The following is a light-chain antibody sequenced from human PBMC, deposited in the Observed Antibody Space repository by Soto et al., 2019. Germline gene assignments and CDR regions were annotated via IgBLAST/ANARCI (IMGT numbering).Light chain of an antibody. J-gene: IGKJ1*01. V-gene: IGKV1-12*01. CDR1: QGISRS. Sequence: DIQMTQSPSSVSASVGDRVTISCQASQGISRSLAWYQRKPGKPPKLLIYAASSLQSGVPSRFRGSGFGTDFTLTISRLQPEDVETYYCQKYDGAPKTFGQGTKVDIK. CDR3: QKYDGAPKT. CDR2: AAS.